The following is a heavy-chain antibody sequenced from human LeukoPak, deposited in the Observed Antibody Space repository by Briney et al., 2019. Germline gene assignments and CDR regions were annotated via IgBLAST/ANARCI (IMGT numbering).Heavy chain of an antibody. V-gene: IGHV1-18*01. CDR2: ISAYNGNT. J-gene: IGHJ3*02. D-gene: IGHD3-22*01. Sequence: ASVKVSCKASGYTFTSYGISWVRQAPGQGLEWMGWISAYNGNTNYAQKLQGGVTMTTDTSTSTAYMELRSLRSDDTAVYYCARDRYYDSSGYYYYAFDIWGQGTMVTVSS. CDR1: GYTFTSYG. CDR3: ARDRYYDSSGYYYYAFDI.